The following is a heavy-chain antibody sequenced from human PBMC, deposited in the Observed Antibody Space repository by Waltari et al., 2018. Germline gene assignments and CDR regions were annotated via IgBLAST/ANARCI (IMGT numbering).Heavy chain of an antibody. V-gene: IGHV4-39*02. CDR1: GDSISSSSFY. CDR2: IYYTGST. D-gene: IGHD6-13*01. CDR3: ARENRAATGNPLDY. Sequence: QLQLQESGPGLVKPSETLSLTCTVSGDSISSSSFYWGWIRQPPGKGLEWIGSIYYTGSTYYNPSLKSRVTISVDTSKNQFSLKLSSVTAADTAVYYCARENRAATGNPLDYWGQGTLVTVSS. J-gene: IGHJ4*02.